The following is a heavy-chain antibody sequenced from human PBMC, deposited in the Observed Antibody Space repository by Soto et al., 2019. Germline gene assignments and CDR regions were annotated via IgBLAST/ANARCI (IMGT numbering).Heavy chain of an antibody. V-gene: IGHV2-5*02. CDR3: AHMSWYREHSTPYFDY. CDR1: GFSLSTSGVG. D-gene: IGHD3-10*01. J-gene: IGHJ4*02. CDR2: IYWDDDE. Sequence: QITLKESGPTLVKPTQTLKLTCTFSGFSLSTSGVGVGWIRQPPGKALEWLALIYWDDDERYSPSLKSRLTITKDTSKNQVVLTMTNMDPVDTATYYCAHMSWYREHSTPYFDYRGQGTLVTVSS.